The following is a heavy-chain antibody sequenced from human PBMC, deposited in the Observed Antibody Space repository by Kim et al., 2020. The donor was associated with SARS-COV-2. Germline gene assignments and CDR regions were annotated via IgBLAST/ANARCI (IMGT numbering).Heavy chain of an antibody. D-gene: IGHD2-2*01. J-gene: IGHJ6*03. V-gene: IGHV4-34*01. Sequence: SETLSLTCAVYGGSFSGYYWNWIRQPPGKGLEWIGEINHSGSTNYNPSLKSRVTISVDTSKNQFSLKLSSVTAADTAVYYCARLYCSSTSCYMDVWGKGTTVTVSS. CDR3: ARLYCSSTSCYMDV. CDR2: INHSGST. CDR1: GGSFSGYY.